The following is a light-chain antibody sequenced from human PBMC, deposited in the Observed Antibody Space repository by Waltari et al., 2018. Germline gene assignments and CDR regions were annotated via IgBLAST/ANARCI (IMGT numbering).Light chain of an antibody. Sequence: DIQMTQSLSTLSASVGDRVTITCRASQSISSWLAWYQQKPGKAPKLLIYKASSLESGVPSRFSGSGSGTEFTLTISSLQPDDFATYYCQQYNSYSALSFGQGTKVEIK. CDR2: KAS. J-gene: IGKJ1*01. CDR1: QSISSW. CDR3: QQYNSYSALS. V-gene: IGKV1-5*03.